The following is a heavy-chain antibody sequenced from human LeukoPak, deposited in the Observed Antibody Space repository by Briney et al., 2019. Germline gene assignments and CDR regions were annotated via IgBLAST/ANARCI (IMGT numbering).Heavy chain of an antibody. CDR3: ARGVIAAGGNDFDY. J-gene: IGHJ4*02. Sequence: SETLSLTCTVSGYSISSGYYWGWIRPPPGKGLEWIGSIYHSGSTYYNPSLKSRVTISVDTSKNQFSLKLSSVTAADTAVYYCARGVIAAGGNDFDYWGQGTLVTVSS. CDR1: GYSISSGYY. V-gene: IGHV4-38-2*02. CDR2: IYHSGST. D-gene: IGHD6-13*01.